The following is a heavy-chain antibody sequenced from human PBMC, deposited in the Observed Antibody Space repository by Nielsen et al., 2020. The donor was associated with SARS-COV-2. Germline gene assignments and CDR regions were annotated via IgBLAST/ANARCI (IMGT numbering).Heavy chain of an antibody. CDR2: IYPGDSDT. CDR1: YW. J-gene: IGHJ4*02. V-gene: IGHV5-51*01. D-gene: IGHD3-22*01. CDR3: ARHAGSSGRYDY. Sequence: YWSWIRQPPGKGLEWMGIIYPGDSDTRYSPSFQGQVTISADKSISTAYLQWSSLKASDTAMYYCARHAGSSGRYDYWGQGTLVTVSS.